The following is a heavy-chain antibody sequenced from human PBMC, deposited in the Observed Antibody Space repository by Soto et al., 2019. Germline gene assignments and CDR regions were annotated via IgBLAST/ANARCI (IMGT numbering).Heavy chain of an antibody. J-gene: IGHJ1*01. CDR3: AHMRVTMIVGAGHFHH. CDR2: IYHSGST. CDR1: GGSISSGGYS. V-gene: IGHV4-30-2*02. D-gene: IGHD3-22*01. Sequence: SETLSLTCAVSGGSISSGGYSWSWIRQPPGKGLEWIGYIYHSGSTYYNPSLKSRVTISVDRSKNQVVLTLTNVDPVDTATYYCAHMRVTMIVGAGHFHHWGQGTLVTVSS.